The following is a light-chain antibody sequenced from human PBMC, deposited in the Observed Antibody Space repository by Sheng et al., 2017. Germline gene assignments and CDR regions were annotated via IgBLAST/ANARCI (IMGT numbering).Light chain of an antibody. CDR3: QQRGNWPPRT. CDR1: QSVSSSY. Sequence: EIVLTQSPGTLSLSPGERATLSCRASQSVSSSYLAWYQHKSGQAPRLLIFGATRRASGIPARFSGSGYGTHFTLTITNLEPEDFAVYYCQQRGNWPPRTFGPGTKLDFK. CDR2: GAT. V-gene: IGKV3D-20*02. J-gene: IGKJ3*01.